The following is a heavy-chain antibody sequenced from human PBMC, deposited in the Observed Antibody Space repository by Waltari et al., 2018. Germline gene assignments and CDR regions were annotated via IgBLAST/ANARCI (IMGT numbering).Heavy chain of an antibody. CDR2: IYYSGST. Sequence: QVQLQESGPGLVKPSETLSLTCTVSGGSISSHYWSWIRQPPGKGLEWIGYIYYSGSTNYNPSLKSRVTISVDTSKNQFSLKLSSGTAADTAVYYCARGPARLYYYYGMDVWGQGTTVTVSS. J-gene: IGHJ6*02. D-gene: IGHD6-6*01. V-gene: IGHV4-59*11. CDR1: GGSISSHY. CDR3: ARGPARLYYYYGMDV.